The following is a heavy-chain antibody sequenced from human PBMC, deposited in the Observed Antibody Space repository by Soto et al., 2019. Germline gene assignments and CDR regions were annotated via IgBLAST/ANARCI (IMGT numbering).Heavy chain of an antibody. J-gene: IGHJ6*02. Sequence: QVQLQESGPGLVKPSETLSLTCTVSGGSVSSGSYYWSWIRQPPGKGLEWIGYIYYSGSTNYNPSLQSRVTLSVDTSKHQFSLKLSSVTAADTAVYYCASGVRIAVASVYYYYGMDVWGQGTTVTVSS. CDR3: ASGVRIAVASVYYYYGMDV. V-gene: IGHV4-61*01. D-gene: IGHD6-19*01. CDR1: GGSVSSGSYY. CDR2: IYYSGST.